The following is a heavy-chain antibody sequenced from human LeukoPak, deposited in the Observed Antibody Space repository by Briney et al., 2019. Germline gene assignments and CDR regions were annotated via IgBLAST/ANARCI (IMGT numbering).Heavy chain of an antibody. V-gene: IGHV3-23*01. CDR3: AKGAAFLFDY. J-gene: IGHJ4*02. CDR1: GFTFSSYA. Sequence: GGSLRLSCAASGFTFSSYAMSWVRQAPGKGLEWVSAISGSGGSTYYADSVKGRFIISRDNSKNTLYLQVNSLRAEDTALYYCAKGAAFLFDYWGQGTLVTVSS. CDR2: ISGSGGST.